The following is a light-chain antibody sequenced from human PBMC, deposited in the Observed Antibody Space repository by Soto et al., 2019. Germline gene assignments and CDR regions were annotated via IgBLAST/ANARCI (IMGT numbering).Light chain of an antibody. CDR3: QQYGSSPPWT. CDR1: QSVSSSY. J-gene: IGKJ1*01. CDR2: GAS. V-gene: IGKV3-20*01. Sequence: EIVLTQSPGTLSLSPGERATLSCRASQSVSSSYLAWYQQKPGQAPRLLIYGASSRATGIPNRFSGSGSGTAFTLTISRLEAEYFAVYYCQQYGSSPPWTFGQGTKVEIK.